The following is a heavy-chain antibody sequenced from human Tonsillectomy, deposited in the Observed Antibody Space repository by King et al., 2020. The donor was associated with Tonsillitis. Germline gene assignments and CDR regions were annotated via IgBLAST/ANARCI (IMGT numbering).Heavy chain of an antibody. CDR1: GGSISSYY. Sequence: QLQESGPGLVKPSETLSLTCTVSGGSISSYYWSWIRQPPGKGLEWIGYIYYSGSTNYNPSLKSRVTISVDTSKNQFSLKLSSVTAADTAVYYCARQTKVYGSGSYYKTYYFDYWGKGTLVTVSS. CDR2: IYYSGST. J-gene: IGHJ4*02. D-gene: IGHD3-10*01. CDR3: ARQTKVYGSGSYYKTYYFDY. V-gene: IGHV4-59*08.